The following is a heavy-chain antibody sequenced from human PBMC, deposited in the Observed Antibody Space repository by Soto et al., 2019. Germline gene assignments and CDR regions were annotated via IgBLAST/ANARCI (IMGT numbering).Heavy chain of an antibody. V-gene: IGHV1-69*05. CDR2: IIPIFGTA. J-gene: IGHJ6*02. CDR1: GGTFSSYA. CDR3: ARHVPAAGYYYGMDV. D-gene: IGHD2-2*01. Sequence: QVQLVQSGAEVKKPGSSVKVSCKASGGTFSSYAISWVRQAPGQGLEWMGGIIPIFGTANYAQKFQGRVTXTXXXSXXTAYMELSSLRSEDPAVYYCARHVPAAGYYYGMDVWGQGTTVTVSS.